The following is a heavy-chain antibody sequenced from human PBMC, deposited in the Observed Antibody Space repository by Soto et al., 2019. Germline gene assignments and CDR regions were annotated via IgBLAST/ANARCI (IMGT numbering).Heavy chain of an antibody. D-gene: IGHD6-13*01. CDR3: ARDHGGSTWFVGVYYFFGLDV. Sequence: EVQLVESGGDLVQPGGSLRLSCAASGFIFSDYTMTWVRQAPGRGLEFVSHISSSGGAIFYAESVQGRFTVSRDNAKNSLYLQMTSLRYDDTAVYFCARDHGGSTWFVGVYYFFGLDVWGQGTAVTVSS. CDR1: GFIFSDYT. J-gene: IGHJ6*02. V-gene: IGHV3-48*02. CDR2: ISSSGGAI.